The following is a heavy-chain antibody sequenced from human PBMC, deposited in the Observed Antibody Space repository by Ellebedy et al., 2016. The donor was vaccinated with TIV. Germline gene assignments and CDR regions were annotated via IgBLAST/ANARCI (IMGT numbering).Heavy chain of an antibody. D-gene: IGHD5-12*01. CDR2: TSSSDDST. CDR3: AKGLLGGSGSTFDL. J-gene: IGHJ4*02. Sequence: GESLKTSXAASGFTFSNSAMSWVRPAPGKGLEWLSATSSSDDSTYYADSVKGRFTISRDNSKNTVSLQMSSLSAEDTAVYFCAKGLLGGSGSTFDLWGQGTLVTVSS. CDR1: GFTFSNSA. V-gene: IGHV3-23*01.